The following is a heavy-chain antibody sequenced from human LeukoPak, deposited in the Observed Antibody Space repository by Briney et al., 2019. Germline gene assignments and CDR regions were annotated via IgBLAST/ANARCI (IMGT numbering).Heavy chain of an antibody. CDR1: GFTFSTYW. Sequence: GGSLRLSRAASGFTFSTYWMTWVRQAPGKGLEWVANIKQDGSEKYYVDSVKGRFTISRDNAKNSLHLQMNSLRAEDTAVYYCARDYPPGVSFDYWGQGTLVTVSS. J-gene: IGHJ4*02. V-gene: IGHV3-7*05. CDR3: ARDYPPGVSFDY. CDR2: IKQDGSEK. D-gene: IGHD3-16*02.